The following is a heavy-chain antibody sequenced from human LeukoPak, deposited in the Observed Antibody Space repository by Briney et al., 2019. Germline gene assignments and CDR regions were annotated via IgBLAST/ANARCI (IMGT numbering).Heavy chain of an antibody. CDR1: GDSISSGVSY. Sequence: SETLSLTCTVSGDSISSGVSYWSWIRQPPGKGLEWIGFIYYNGRTHYNPSLQSRVTISVDTSKNQFSLELTSVTAADTAVYYCARDYRIAGRPGWFDPWGQGTLVTVSS. CDR2: IYYNGRT. D-gene: IGHD6-6*01. CDR3: ARDYRIAGRPGWFDP. V-gene: IGHV4-30-2*01. J-gene: IGHJ5*02.